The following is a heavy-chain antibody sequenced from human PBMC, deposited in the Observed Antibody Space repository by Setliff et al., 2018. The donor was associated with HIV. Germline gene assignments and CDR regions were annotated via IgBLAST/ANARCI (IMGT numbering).Heavy chain of an antibody. CDR3: AREGNFWRVFDP. CDR2: MNPNNGNT. D-gene: IGHD3-3*01. CDR1: GYSFASYD. V-gene: IGHV1-8*02. Sequence: RASVKVSCKTSGYSFASYDINWVRQATGQGLEWMGWMNPNNGNTGYAQKFHGRITMTRNTSISTAYMELSSLRSEDTAVYYCAREGNFWRVFDPWGQGTLVTVSS. J-gene: IGHJ5*02.